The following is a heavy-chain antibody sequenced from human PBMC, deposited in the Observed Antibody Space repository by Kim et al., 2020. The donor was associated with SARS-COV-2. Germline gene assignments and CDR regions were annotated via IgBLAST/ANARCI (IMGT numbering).Heavy chain of an antibody. CDR2: IYTSGST. J-gene: IGHJ4*02. V-gene: IGHV4-4*07. Sequence: SETLSLTCTVTGGSISSYYWSWIRQPAGKGLEWIGRIYTSGSTNYNPSLKSRVTMSVDTSKNQFSLKLSSVTAADTAVYYCARAAYSSSLLAGYDYWGQGTLVTVSS. D-gene: IGHD6-13*01. CDR1: GGSISSYY. CDR3: ARAAYSSSLLAGYDY.